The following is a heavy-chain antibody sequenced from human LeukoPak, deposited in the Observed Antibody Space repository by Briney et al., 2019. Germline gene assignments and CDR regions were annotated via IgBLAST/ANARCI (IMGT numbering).Heavy chain of an antibody. CDR2: ISGSGGST. CDR3: AKDLSVTMIVVVIPNDAFDI. CDR1: GFTFSSYA. D-gene: IGHD3-22*01. Sequence: GSLRLSCAASGFTFSSYAMSWVRQAPGKGLEWVSAISGSGGSTYYADSAKGRFTISRDNSKNTLYLQMNSLRAEDTAVYYCAKDLSVTMIVVVIPNDAFDIWGQGTMVTVSS. J-gene: IGHJ3*02. V-gene: IGHV3-23*01.